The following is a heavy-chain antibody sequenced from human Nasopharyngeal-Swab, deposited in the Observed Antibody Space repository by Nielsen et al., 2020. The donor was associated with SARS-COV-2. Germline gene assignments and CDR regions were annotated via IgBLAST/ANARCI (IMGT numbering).Heavy chain of an antibody. V-gene: IGHV3-73*01. Sequence: GGSLRLSCAASGFTCSGSAMHWVRQASGKGLEWVGRIRSKANSYATAYAASVKGRFTISRDDSKNTAYLQMNSLKTEDTAVYYCTRQISGWYHPFDYWGQGTLVTVSS. CDR3: TRQISGWYHPFDY. CDR1: GFTCSGSA. J-gene: IGHJ4*02. D-gene: IGHD6-19*01. CDR2: IRSKANSYAT.